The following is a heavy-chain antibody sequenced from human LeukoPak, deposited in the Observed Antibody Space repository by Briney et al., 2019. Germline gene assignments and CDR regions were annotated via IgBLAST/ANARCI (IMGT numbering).Heavy chain of an antibody. CDR1: GDSISSSY. J-gene: IGHJ5*02. CDR3: ARGHQDYYGDKPNCFDP. Sequence: SATLSLTCTVSGDSISSSYWSWIRQPPGKGLEWMGYIFYIGRTSYNPSLKSRVIISVDKSKNHFSLRLTSVTAADTAVYYCARGHQDYYGDKPNCFDPWGQGTLVTVSS. V-gene: IGHV4-59*01. CDR2: IFYIGRT. D-gene: IGHD3-10*01.